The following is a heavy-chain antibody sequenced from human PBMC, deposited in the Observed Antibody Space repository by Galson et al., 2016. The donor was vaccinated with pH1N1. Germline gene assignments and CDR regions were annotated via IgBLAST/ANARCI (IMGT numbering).Heavy chain of an antibody. Sequence: SVKVSCKASGGTFNNYPISWLRQAPGHGLEWMGRIIPIFGTANYAQKFQGRVTITADKSTSTAYMELSSLRSEDTAVYYCARGQASVSTSYYYGMDVWGQGTMVTVSS. J-gene: IGHJ6*02. CDR1: GGTFNNYP. CDR3: ARGQASVSTSYYYGMDV. V-gene: IGHV1-69*06. D-gene: IGHD4-11*01. CDR2: IIPIFGTA.